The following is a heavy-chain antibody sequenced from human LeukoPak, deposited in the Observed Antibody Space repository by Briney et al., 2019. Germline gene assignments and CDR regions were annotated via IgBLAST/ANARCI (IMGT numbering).Heavy chain of an antibody. CDR1: GGSISSSSYY. V-gene: IGHV4-39*01. Sequence: KPSETLSLTCTDSGGSISSSSYYWGWIRQPPGKGLEWIGSIYYSGSTYYNPSLKSRVTISVDTSKNQFSLKLSSVTAADTAVYYYARHRLYSNSRPNWFDPWGQGTLVTVSS. CDR2: IYYSGST. D-gene: IGHD4-11*01. CDR3: ARHRLYSNSRPNWFDP. J-gene: IGHJ5*02.